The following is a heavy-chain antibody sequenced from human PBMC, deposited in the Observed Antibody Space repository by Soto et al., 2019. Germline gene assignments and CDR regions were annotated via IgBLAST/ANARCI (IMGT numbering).Heavy chain of an antibody. V-gene: IGHV1-69*13. CDR3: ARAPGGSRSFVDY. J-gene: IGHJ4*02. D-gene: IGHD2-15*01. Sequence: SVKVSCKASGGTFSSYAISWVRQAPGQGLEWMGEIIPIFGTANYAQKFQGRVTITADESTSTAYMELSSLRSEDTAVYYCARAPGGSRSFVDYCGQGTLVPVSS. CDR2: IIPIFGTA. CDR1: GGTFSSYA.